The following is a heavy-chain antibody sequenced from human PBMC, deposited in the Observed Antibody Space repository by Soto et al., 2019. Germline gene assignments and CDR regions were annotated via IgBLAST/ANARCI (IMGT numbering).Heavy chain of an antibody. J-gene: IGHJ3*02. Sequence: SETLSLTCAVYGGSFSGYYWSWIRQPPGKGLEWIGEINHSGSTNYNPSLKSRVTISVDTSKNQFSLKLSSVTAADTAVYYCARVSDILTGYYKHAFDIWGQGTMVTVSS. CDR1: GGSFSGYY. V-gene: IGHV4-34*01. CDR2: INHSGST. D-gene: IGHD3-9*01. CDR3: ARVSDILTGYYKHAFDI.